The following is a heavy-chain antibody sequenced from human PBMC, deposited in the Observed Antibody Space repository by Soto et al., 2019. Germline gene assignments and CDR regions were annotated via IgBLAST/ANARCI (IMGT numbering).Heavy chain of an antibody. J-gene: IGHJ4*02. D-gene: IGHD3-22*01. CDR3: AKDTYYHARSGYYIFDY. CDR2: ISYDGSNE. CDR1: GFTFSSYG. V-gene: IGHV3-30*18. Sequence: QVQLVESGGGVVQPGRSLRLSCAVSGFTFSSYGMHWVRQAPGKGLEWVAHISYDGSNEHYVDSVKGRFTISRDNSKNTLYLQMNSVRAEDTAVYYCAKDTYYHARSGYYIFDYWGQGTLVTVSS.